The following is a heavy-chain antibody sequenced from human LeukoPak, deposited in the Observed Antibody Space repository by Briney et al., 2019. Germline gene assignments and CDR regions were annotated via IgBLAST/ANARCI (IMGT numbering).Heavy chain of an antibody. CDR2: TYSDSNT. CDR1: GFTVSSNY. V-gene: IGHV3-53*01. CDR3: ARKNDLFNAAFDI. J-gene: IGHJ3*02. D-gene: IGHD1-1*01. Sequence: PGGSLRLSCAASGFTVSSNYMGWVRQTPGKGLEWVSITYSDSNTNYADSEKGRFTASRDNTKNTLSLQMNSLRAEDTAIYYCARKNDLFNAAFDIWGQGTVVTVSS.